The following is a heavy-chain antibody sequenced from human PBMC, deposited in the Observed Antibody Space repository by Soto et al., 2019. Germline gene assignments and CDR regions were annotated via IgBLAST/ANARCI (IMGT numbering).Heavy chain of an antibody. D-gene: IGHD7-27*01. Sequence: SETLSLTCAVYGGSFSGYYWSWIRQPPGKGLEWIGEINHSGSTNYNPSLKSRVTISVDTSKNQFPLKLSSVTAADTAVYYCASLTGDRMNYWGQGTLVTVSS. CDR2: INHSGST. V-gene: IGHV4-34*01. J-gene: IGHJ4*02. CDR3: ASLTGDRMNY. CDR1: GGSFSGYY.